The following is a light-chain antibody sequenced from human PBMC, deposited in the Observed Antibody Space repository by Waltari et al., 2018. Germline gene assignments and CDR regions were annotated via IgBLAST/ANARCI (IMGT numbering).Light chain of an antibody. V-gene: IGKV3D-20*02. CDR2: HAS. Sequence: DIVLTQSPGTLSLSPGERASLSCRASQSITNNYLAWYQQIPGQAPRVLIYHASTRANGIPDRFSGSGSGTDFTLTISRLEPEDFAVYYCQQRSNWPKTFGQGTKVEIK. CDR1: QSITNNY. CDR3: QQRSNWPKT. J-gene: IGKJ1*01.